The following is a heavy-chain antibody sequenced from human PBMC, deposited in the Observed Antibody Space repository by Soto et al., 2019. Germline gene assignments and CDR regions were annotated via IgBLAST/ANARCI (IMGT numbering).Heavy chain of an antibody. V-gene: IGHV3-33*01. J-gene: IGHJ6*02. Sequence: VGSLRLSCAASGFTFSSYGMHWVRQAPGKGLEWVAVIWYDGSNKYYADSVKGRFTISRDNSKNTLYLQMNSLRAEDTAVYYCARDQYYDFWSGYSQSGMDVWGQGTTVTVSS. CDR1: GFTFSSYG. D-gene: IGHD3-3*01. CDR2: IWYDGSNK. CDR3: ARDQYYDFWSGYSQSGMDV.